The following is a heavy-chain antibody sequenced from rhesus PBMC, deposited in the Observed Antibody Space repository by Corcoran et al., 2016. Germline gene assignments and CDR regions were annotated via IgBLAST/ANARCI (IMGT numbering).Heavy chain of an antibody. CDR3: AKDRGIQLVQGYFDY. Sequence: EVQLVETGGGLVQPGGSLRLSCAASGFTFSSYGMSWVRQAPGKGLEWVSGISYTVGSIYNADAVKGRVTISRNNSKNTLALKMNSLGAEDTAVYYCAKDRGIQLVQGYFDYWGQGVLVTVSS. J-gene: IGHJ4*01. CDR1: GFTFSSYG. CDR2: ISYTVGSI. D-gene: IGHD5-42*01. V-gene: IGHV3S5*01.